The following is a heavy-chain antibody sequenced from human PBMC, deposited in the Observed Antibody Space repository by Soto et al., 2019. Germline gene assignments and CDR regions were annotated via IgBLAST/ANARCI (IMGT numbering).Heavy chain of an antibody. V-gene: IGHV1-69*12. CDR2: IIPIFGTA. CDR3: AREGDQYYYDSSGHEAFDI. J-gene: IGHJ3*02. Sequence: QVQLVQSGAEVKKPGSSVKVSCKASGGTFSSYAISWVRQAPGQGLEWMGGIIPIFGTANYAQKFQGRVTITADESTSTAYMELSRLRSEDTAVYYCAREGDQYYYDSSGHEAFDIWGQGTMVTVSS. CDR1: GGTFSSYA. D-gene: IGHD3-22*01.